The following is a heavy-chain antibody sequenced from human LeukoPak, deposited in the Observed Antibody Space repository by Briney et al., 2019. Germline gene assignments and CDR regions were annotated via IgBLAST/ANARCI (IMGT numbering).Heavy chain of an antibody. CDR2: IYYSGST. D-gene: IGHD4-17*01. CDR1: GGSISSSSYY. Sequence: SETLSLTCTVSGGSISSSSYYWGWIRQPPGKGLEWIGSIYYSGSTYYNPSLKSRVTISVDTSKNQFSLKLSSVTAADTAVYYCARDPLYGDSGNYYGMDVWGQGTTVTVSS. V-gene: IGHV4-39*07. J-gene: IGHJ6*02. CDR3: ARDPLYGDSGNYYGMDV.